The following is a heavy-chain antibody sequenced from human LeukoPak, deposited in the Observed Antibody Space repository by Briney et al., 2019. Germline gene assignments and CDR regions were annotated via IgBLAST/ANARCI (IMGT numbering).Heavy chain of an antibody. J-gene: IGHJ4*02. D-gene: IGHD6-25*01. V-gene: IGHV3-7*04. CDR2: IKEDGSEK. CDR1: ELTLSGYW. Sequence: PGGSLRLSRVATELTLSGYWMSWVRQAPGKGLEWVASIKEDGSEKYYVDSVKGRFIISRDNAKKSLNLQVNTLRAEDTAVYYCARGRVAATYWGQGTLVTVSS. CDR3: ARGRVAATY.